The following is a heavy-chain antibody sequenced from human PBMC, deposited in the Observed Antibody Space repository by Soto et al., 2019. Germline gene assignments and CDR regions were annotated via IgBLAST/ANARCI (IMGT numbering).Heavy chain of an antibody. CDR3: ARRIVVVPAAMYYCDY. CDR1: GGSFSGYY. J-gene: IGHJ4*02. D-gene: IGHD2-2*01. Sequence: QVQLQQWGAGLLKPSETLSLTCAVYGGSFSGYYWSWIRQPPGKGLEWIGKINHSGSTNYNSSLKSRVTISVDTSKNQFSLKLSSVTAADTAVYYCARRIVVVPAAMYYCDYWGQGTLVTVSS. V-gene: IGHV4-34*01. CDR2: INHSGST.